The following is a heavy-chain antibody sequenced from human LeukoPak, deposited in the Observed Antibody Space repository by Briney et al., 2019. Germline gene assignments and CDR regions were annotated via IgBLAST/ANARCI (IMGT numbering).Heavy chain of an antibody. Sequence: ASVKVSCKASGGTFSSYAISWVRQAPGQGLEWMGRIIPILGIANYAQKFQGRVTITADKSTSTAYMELSSLRSEDTAVYYCARDTYDSSGYPAYYFDYWGQGTLVTVFS. D-gene: IGHD3-22*01. CDR2: IIPILGIA. V-gene: IGHV1-69*04. CDR3: ARDTYDSSGYPAYYFDY. J-gene: IGHJ4*02. CDR1: GGTFSSYA.